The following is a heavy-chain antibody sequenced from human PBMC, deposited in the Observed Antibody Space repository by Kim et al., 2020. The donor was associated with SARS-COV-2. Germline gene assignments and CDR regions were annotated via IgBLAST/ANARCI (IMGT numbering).Heavy chain of an antibody. V-gene: IGHV3-74*03. D-gene: IGHD2-2*01. J-gene: IGHJ6*01. CDR3: TRESSSRGDYRMDA. CDR2: INSSGGST. CDR1: GFIYSSYC. Sequence: GGSLRLSCAASGFIYSSYCMHWVRQAPGKGLVWVSRINSSGGSTKYADSVKGRFTISRDNTKNTLYLQMDSLRAEDTAVYYCTRESSSRGDYRMDAWGQGTPVTVPP.